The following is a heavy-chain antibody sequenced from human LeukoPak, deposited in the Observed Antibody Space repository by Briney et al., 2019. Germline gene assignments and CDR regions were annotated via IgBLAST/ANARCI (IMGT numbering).Heavy chain of an antibody. CDR1: GYTFTSYY. D-gene: IGHD1-26*01. Sequence: ASVKVSCKASGYTFTSYYMHWVRQAPGQGLDGMGIINPSGGSTSYAQKFQGRVTMTRDMSTSKVYMELSSLRSEDTAVYYCARDPIVGANDAFDIWGQGTMVTVSS. V-gene: IGHV1-46*01. CDR2: INPSGGST. J-gene: IGHJ3*02. CDR3: ARDPIVGANDAFDI.